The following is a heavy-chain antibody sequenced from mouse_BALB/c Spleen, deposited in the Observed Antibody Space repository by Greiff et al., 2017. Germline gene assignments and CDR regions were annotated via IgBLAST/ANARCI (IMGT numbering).Heavy chain of an antibody. CDR3: ARDYYGSSYVAY. D-gene: IGHD1-1*01. Sequence: EVKVVESGGGLVKPGGSLKLSCAASGFTFSDYYMYWVRQTPEKRLEWVATISDGGSYTYYPDSVKGRFTISRDNAKNNLYLQMSSLKSEDTAMYYCARDYYGSSYVAYWGQGTLVTVSA. V-gene: IGHV5-4*02. CDR1: GFTFSDYY. CDR2: ISDGGSYT. J-gene: IGHJ3*01.